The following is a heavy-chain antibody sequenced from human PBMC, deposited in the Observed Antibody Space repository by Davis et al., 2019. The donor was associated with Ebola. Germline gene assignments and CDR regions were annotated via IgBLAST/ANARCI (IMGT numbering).Heavy chain of an antibody. Sequence: ASVKVSCKASGNTINTYTIDWVRQAPGQGLEWMGGIIPIFGTTNYAQKLQGRVTMTTDTSTSTAYMELRSLRSDDTAVYYCAREKLSGYVDYWGQGTLVTVSS. V-gene: IGHV1-18*01. J-gene: IGHJ4*02. CDR2: IIPIFGTT. CDR3: AREKLSGYVDY. CDR1: GNTINTYT. D-gene: IGHD5-12*01.